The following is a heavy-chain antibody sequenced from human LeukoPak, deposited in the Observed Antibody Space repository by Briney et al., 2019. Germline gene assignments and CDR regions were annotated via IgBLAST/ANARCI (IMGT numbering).Heavy chain of an antibody. V-gene: IGHV3-74*01. J-gene: IGHJ4*02. CDR2: INSDGSST. D-gene: IGHD4-17*01. CDR1: GFTFSSYW. CDR3: ARDAYGDYVVDY. Sequence: GGSLRLSCAASGFTFSSYWMHWVRQAPGEGLVWVSRINSDGSSTSYADSVKGRFTISRDNAKNTLYLQMNSLRAEDTAVYYCARDAYGDYVVDYWGQGILVTVSS.